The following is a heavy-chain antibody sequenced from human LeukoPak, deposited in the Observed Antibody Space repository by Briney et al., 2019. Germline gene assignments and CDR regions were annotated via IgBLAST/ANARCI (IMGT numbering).Heavy chain of an antibody. CDR3: ARVLSWFAP. CDR2: INHSGST. Sequence: SETLSLTCAVYGGSFSGYYWSWIRQPPGKGLEWIGEINHSGSTNYNPSLKSRGTISVDTSKNQFSLKLSSVTAADTAVYYCARVLSWFAPWGQGTLVTVSS. D-gene: IGHD3-10*01. V-gene: IGHV4-34*01. CDR1: GGSFSGYY. J-gene: IGHJ5*02.